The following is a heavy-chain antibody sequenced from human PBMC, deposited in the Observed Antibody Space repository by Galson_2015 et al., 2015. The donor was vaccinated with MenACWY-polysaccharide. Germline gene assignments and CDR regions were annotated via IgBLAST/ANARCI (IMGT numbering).Heavy chain of an antibody. CDR2: IYTSGST. J-gene: IGHJ4*02. V-gene: IGHV4-61*02. CDR3: ARECAY. Sequence: QVQLQESGPGLVKPSQTLSLTCSVSGGSISSGSYYWTWIRQPAGKGLEWIGLIYTSGSTKYTPSLKSRVTISLDTSKNQFSLKLSSVTAADTAVYYCARECAYWGQGTLVTVSS. CDR1: GGSISSGSYY.